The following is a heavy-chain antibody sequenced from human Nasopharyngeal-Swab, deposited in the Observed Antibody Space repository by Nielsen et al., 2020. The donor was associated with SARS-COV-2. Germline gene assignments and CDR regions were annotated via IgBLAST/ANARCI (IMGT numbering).Heavy chain of an antibody. CDR3: ATTYRSAYTCYSFDN. Sequence: GGSLRLSCKGFGYTFTNSWIGWVRQMPGKGLEWMGIIYPGDSDTRYSPSFQGQVIISADKSVNTTYLQWSSLKASDSAIYYCATTYRSAYTCYSFDNWGRGTLVTVSS. D-gene: IGHD3-16*01. CDR1: GYTFTNSW. CDR2: IYPGDSDT. V-gene: IGHV5-51*01. J-gene: IGHJ4*02.